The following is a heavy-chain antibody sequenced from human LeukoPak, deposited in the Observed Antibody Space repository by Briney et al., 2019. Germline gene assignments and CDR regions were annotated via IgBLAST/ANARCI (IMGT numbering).Heavy chain of an antibody. V-gene: IGHV4-39*01. CDR2: MSYSGHT. J-gene: IGHJ5*02. D-gene: IGHD6-13*01. CDR1: GDSIGRINYY. CDR3: ARHRAQPLGRGSSWYRRNWFDP. Sequence: PSETLSLTCTISGDSIGRINYYWGWIRQPPGKGLGWIVSMSYSGHTYYNPSLKSRVTTSIDTSKNQLSLNLKSVTAADTAVYYCARHRAQPLGRGSSWYRRNWFDPWGQGTLVTVSS.